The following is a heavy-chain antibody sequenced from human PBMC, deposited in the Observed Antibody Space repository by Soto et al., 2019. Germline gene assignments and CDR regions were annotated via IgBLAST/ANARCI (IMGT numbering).Heavy chain of an antibody. Sequence: QLQLQESGPGLVKPSETLSLTCSVSGGSITNSSYYWAWIRQPPGKGLEWIASMYYSGSIYHNPSLRSRVTVSIDPSKKHFSLKMSSVTAEHKAVYYCARLLYDNRDYYYFDYWGRGTLVTVSS. CDR3: ARLLYDNRDYYYFDY. J-gene: IGHJ4*02. CDR1: GGSITNSSYY. V-gene: IGHV4-39*01. D-gene: IGHD3-9*01. CDR2: MYYSGSI.